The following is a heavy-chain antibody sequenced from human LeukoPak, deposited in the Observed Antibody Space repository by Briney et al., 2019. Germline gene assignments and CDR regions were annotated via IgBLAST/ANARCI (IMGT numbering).Heavy chain of an antibody. CDR3: ARDSPSSTSWHFDY. Sequence: SETLSLTCTVSGGSISSSGNFWGWVRPPPGRGLEWIASTYYSRNTYYNPSLKSRVTISVDTSKNQFSLKLSSVTAADTAVYYCARDSPSSTSWHFDYWGQGTLVTVSS. J-gene: IGHJ4*02. V-gene: IGHV4-39*01. CDR2: TYYSRNT. D-gene: IGHD2-2*01. CDR1: GGSISSSGNF.